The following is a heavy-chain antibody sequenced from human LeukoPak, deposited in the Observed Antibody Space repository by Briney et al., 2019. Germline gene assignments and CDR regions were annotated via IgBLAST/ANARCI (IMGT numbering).Heavy chain of an antibody. Sequence: ASVKISCKVSGYTFTDYYMHWVQQAPGKGLEWMGLVDPEDGETIYAEKFQGRVTITAGTSTDTAYMELSSLRSEDTAVYYCATQRNGGYYYDSSGYYDYWGQGTLVTVSS. J-gene: IGHJ4*02. CDR1: GYTFTDYY. V-gene: IGHV1-69-2*01. CDR3: ATQRNGGYYYDSSGYYDY. D-gene: IGHD3-22*01. CDR2: VDPEDGET.